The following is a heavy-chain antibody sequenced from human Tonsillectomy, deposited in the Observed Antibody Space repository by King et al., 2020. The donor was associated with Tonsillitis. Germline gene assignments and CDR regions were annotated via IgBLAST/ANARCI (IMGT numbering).Heavy chain of an antibody. V-gene: IGHV4-39*07. Sequence: QLQESGPGLVKPSETLSLTCTVSGGSISSSSYYWGWIRQPPGKGLEWIGSIYYSGSTHYNPSLKSRVTISEDTSKNQFSLTLSSVTAAETAVYYFARHIYHSYGKPLDYWGQGTLVTVSS. D-gene: IGHD5-18*01. CDR1: GGSISSSSYY. J-gene: IGHJ4*02. CDR2: IYYSGST. CDR3: ARHIYHSYGKPLDY.